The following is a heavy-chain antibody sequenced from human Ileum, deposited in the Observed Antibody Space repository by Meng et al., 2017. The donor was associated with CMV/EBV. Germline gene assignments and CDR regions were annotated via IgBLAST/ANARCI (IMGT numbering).Heavy chain of an antibody. Sequence: SDDSISNNHWWTWVRQSPGKGLEWIGEIYHSGTTNYNPSLKSRVTISVDKSKNQFFLKMTSLTAADTAVYYCARKISSGYYLNWFDPWGRGTLVTVSS. V-gene: IGHV4-4*02. CDR3: ARKISSGYYLNWFDP. D-gene: IGHD3-22*01. CDR2: IYHSGTT. J-gene: IGHJ5*02. CDR1: DDSISNNHW.